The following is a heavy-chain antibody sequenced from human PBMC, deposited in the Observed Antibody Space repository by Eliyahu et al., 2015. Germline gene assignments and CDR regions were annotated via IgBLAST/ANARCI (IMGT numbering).Heavy chain of an antibody. Sequence: QVQLVQSGAEVKKPGSSVKVSCKASGGTFSXYAISWVRQAPGQGLEWMGGIIPIFGTANYAQKFQGRVTITADESTSTVYMVLSSLRSEDTAVYYCARGPEEMRVGAYYFFYWGQGTLVTVSS. V-gene: IGHV1-69*01. D-gene: IGHD2-21*01. CDR3: ARGPEEMRVGAYYFFY. CDR2: IIPIFGTA. J-gene: IGHJ4*02. CDR1: GGTFSXYA.